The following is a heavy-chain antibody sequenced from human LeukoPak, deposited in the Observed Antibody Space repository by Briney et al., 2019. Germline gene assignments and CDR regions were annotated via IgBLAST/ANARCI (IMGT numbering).Heavy chain of an antibody. V-gene: IGHV3-23*05. D-gene: IGHD1-26*01. Sequence: GGSLRLSCAGSGFTFNNYAMSWVRQAPGKGLEWVSGFAMIDDIIHYVDSVKGRFTISRDNSKNMLYLQMNSLRAEDTAVYYCAKGFHSGSFNELDYWGRGTLVTVSS. J-gene: IGHJ4*02. CDR1: GFTFNNYA. CDR2: FAMIDDII. CDR3: AKGFHSGSFNELDY.